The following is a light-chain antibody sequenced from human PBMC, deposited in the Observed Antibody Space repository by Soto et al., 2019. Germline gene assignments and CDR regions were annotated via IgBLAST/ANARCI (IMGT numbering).Light chain of an antibody. V-gene: IGKV3-11*01. J-gene: IGKJ1*01. Sequence: SVLIRSPATLSVSPGERATLSCRASQNISNYLIWYRQKPGQAPRLLIYDVSNRATDIPARFSGSGSGTDFTLTISSLEPEDLAVYYCQQRSNWPRTFGQGTKVDIK. CDR1: QNISNY. CDR3: QQRSNWPRT. CDR2: DVS.